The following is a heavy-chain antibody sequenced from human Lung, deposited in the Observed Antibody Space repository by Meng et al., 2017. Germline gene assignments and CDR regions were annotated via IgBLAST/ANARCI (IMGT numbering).Heavy chain of an antibody. CDR1: GGSFSKYY. D-gene: IGHD4-11*01. J-gene: IGHJ4*02. V-gene: IGHV4-34*01. CDR3: ARGPTTMAHDFDY. CDR2: TNHSGST. Sequence: QGRQPDGRDQLGESSETLSPTGVVTGGSFSKYYWSWIRQHPGKWMEWIEETNHSGSTNYNPSLGSRATISVDTSQTNLSLKRRSSTAADSAVYYCARGPTTMAHDFDYWGQGTLVTVSS.